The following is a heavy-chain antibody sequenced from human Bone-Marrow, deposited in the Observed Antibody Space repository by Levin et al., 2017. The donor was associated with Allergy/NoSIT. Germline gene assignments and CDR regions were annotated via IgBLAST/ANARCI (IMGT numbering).Heavy chain of an antibody. Sequence: SSETLSLTCTVSGGSISNYYWNWIRQPPGKGLEWIGYIYYTGSANYNPSLKSRVTISVDTSKNQFSLKLSSVTAADTAVYYCARGRDGYTQSDYWGQGTLVAVSS. CDR3: ARGRDGYTQSDY. V-gene: IGHV4-59*01. J-gene: IGHJ4*02. D-gene: IGHD5-24*01. CDR1: GGSISNYY. CDR2: IYYTGSA.